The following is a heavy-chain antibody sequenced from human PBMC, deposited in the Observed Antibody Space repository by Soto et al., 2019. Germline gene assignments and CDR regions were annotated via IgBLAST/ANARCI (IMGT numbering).Heavy chain of an antibody. CDR3: ARVGFVVVTAINRDISGYAFDI. J-gene: IGHJ3*02. V-gene: IGHV4-30-4*01. Sequence: QVQLQESGPGLVKPSQTLSLTCTVSGGSISRGDYYWSWIRQPPGKGLEWIGYIYYSGSTYYNPSLKTRVPIAVATSKNQFSLKLSSVTAADTAVYYCARVGFVVVTAINRDISGYAFDICGQGTMVTVSS. CDR1: GGSISRGDYY. CDR2: IYYSGST. D-gene: IGHD2-21*02.